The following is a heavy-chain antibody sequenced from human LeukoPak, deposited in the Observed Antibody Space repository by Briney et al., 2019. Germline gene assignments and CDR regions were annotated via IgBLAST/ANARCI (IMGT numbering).Heavy chain of an antibody. V-gene: IGHV1-18*01. CDR3: ARDPPQYNWNDETLDY. J-gene: IGHJ4*02. CDR1: GYTFTSYG. Sequence: GASVEVSCTASGYTFTSYGISWVRQAPGQGLEWMGWISAYNGNTNYAQKLQGRVTMTTDTSTSTAYMELRSLRSDDTAVYYCARDPPQYNWNDETLDYWGQGTLVTVSS. D-gene: IGHD1-20*01. CDR2: ISAYNGNT.